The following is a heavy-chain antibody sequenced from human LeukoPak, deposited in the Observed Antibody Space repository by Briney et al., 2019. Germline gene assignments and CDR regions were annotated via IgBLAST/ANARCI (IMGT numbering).Heavy chain of an antibody. CDR2: ISYDGSNK. D-gene: IGHD3-9*01. CDR3: ARDLPGRYFDWLLFEGY. CDR1: GFTFSSYA. Sequence: GRSLRLSCAASGFTFSSYAMHWVRQAPGKGLEWVAVISYDGSNKYYADSVKGRFTISRDNSKNTLYLQMNSLRAEDTAVYYCARDLPGRYFDWLLFEGYWGQGTLVTVSS. J-gene: IGHJ4*02. V-gene: IGHV3-30-3*01.